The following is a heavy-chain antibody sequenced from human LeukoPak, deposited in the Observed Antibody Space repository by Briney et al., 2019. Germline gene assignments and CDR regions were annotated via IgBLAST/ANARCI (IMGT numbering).Heavy chain of an antibody. Sequence: GESLKISCQGSGYNFLIYWIGWVHQMPGQGLEWMGIIYPDDSNTIYGPSFQGQVTISADKSINTAYLEWSSLKASDTAIYYCARQGAAGKYYYYYMDVWGKGTTVTGSS. J-gene: IGHJ6*03. D-gene: IGHD6-13*01. CDR2: IYPDDSNT. CDR3: ARQGAAGKYYYYYMDV. CDR1: GYNFLIYW. V-gene: IGHV5-51*07.